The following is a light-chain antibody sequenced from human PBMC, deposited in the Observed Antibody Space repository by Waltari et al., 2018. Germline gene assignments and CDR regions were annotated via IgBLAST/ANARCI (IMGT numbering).Light chain of an antibody. V-gene: IGLV2-23*01. J-gene: IGLJ1*01. CDR2: EGS. Sequence: QSALTQPASVSGSPGQSITISCTGTSSDVGSYNLVSWYQQHPGKAPKLMIYEGSKRPSGVSNRVSGAKSGNTASLTISGLQAEDEADYYGCSYAGSSAYVFGTGTKVTVL. CDR1: SSDVGSYNL. CDR3: CSYAGSSAYV.